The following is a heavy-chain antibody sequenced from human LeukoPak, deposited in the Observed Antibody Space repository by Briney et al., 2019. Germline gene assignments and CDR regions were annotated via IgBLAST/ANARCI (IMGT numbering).Heavy chain of an antibody. CDR2: ISGSGGST. J-gene: IGHJ4*02. V-gene: IGHV3-23*01. CDR1: GFTFSSYA. Sequence: GGSLRLSCAASGFTFSSYAMSWVRQAPGKGLEWVSAISGSGGSTYYADSVKGRFTISRDNSKNTLYLQMNSLRAEDTAVYYCVKDRGGYSYGYDYYWGQGTLVTVSS. CDR3: VKDRGGYSYGYDYY. D-gene: IGHD5-18*01.